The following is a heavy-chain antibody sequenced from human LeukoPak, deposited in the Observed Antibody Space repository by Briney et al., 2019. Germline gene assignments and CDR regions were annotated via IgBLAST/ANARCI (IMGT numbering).Heavy chain of an antibody. CDR1: GYTFTSYY. V-gene: IGHV1-46*01. D-gene: IGHD3-22*01. Sequence: GASVKVSCKASGYTFTSYYMHWVRQAPGQGLEWMGIINPSGGSTSYAQKFQGRITMTRDTSTSTVYMELSSLRSEDTAVYHCARDFHDSSGPPRNFQHRGQGTLVTVSS. CDR2: INPSGGST. CDR3: ARDFHDSSGPPRNFQH. J-gene: IGHJ1*01.